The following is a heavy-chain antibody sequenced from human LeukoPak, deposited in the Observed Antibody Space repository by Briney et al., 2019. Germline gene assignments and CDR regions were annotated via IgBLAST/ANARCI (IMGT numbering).Heavy chain of an antibody. Sequence: GRSLRLSCAASGFTFSSYAMHWVRQAPGKGLEWVAVISYDGSNKYYGDSVKGRFTISRDNSKNTLYLQMNSLRADDTAVYYCARGRSGSYYGSSDYWGQGTLVTVSS. CDR1: GFTFSSYA. CDR2: ISYDGSNK. J-gene: IGHJ4*02. CDR3: ARGRSGSYYGSSDY. V-gene: IGHV3-30-3*01. D-gene: IGHD1-26*01.